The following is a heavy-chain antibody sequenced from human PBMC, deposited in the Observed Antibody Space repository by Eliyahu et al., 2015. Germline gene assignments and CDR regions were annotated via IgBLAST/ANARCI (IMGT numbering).Heavy chain of an antibody. CDR2: IYWNDDK. CDR1: GFSLSTSGVG. V-gene: IGHV2-5*01. J-gene: IGHJ6*04. Sequence: QITLKESGPTLVKPTQTLTLTCTFSGFSLSTSGVGVGWIRQPPGKALEWLALIYWNDDKRYSPPLKSRLTITKDTSKNQVVLTMTNMDPVDTATYYCAHSVPIDMVQGVLDGMDVWGKGTTVTVSS. D-gene: IGHD3-10*01. CDR3: AHSVPIDMVQGVLDGMDV.